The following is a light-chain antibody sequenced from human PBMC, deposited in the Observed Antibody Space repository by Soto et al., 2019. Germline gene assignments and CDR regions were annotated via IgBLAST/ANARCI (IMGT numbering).Light chain of an antibody. V-gene: IGKV3-20*01. Sequence: VLTQSPGTLSLSPGERATLSCRASQTVNSNYLAWYQQKPGQAPRLLIYGASSRATGIPDRFSGSGSGTDFTLTISRLEPEDFAVYYGQQYGSSVSYTFGQGTKLEIK. CDR3: QQYGSSVSYT. CDR2: GAS. J-gene: IGKJ2*01. CDR1: QTVNSNY.